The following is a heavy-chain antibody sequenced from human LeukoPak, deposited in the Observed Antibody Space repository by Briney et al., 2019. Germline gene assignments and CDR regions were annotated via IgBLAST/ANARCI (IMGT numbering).Heavy chain of an antibody. J-gene: IGHJ6*02. D-gene: IGHD6-19*01. CDR2: ISSSSSYI. CDR1: GFTFSSYS. V-gene: IGHV3-21*01. Sequence: PGGSLRLSCAASGFTFSSYSMNWVRQAPGKGLEWVSSISSSSSYIYYADSVKGRFTISRDNAKNSLYLQTNSLRAEDTAVYYCARDPDSSGWLGGYYYYYGMDVWGQGTTVTVSS. CDR3: ARDPDSSGWLGGYYYYYGMDV.